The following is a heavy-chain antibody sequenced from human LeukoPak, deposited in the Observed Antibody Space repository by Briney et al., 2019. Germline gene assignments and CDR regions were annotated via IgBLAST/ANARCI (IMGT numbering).Heavy chain of an antibody. CDR1: GGSFSGYY. Sequence: SETLSLTCAVYGGSFSGYYWSWIRQPPGKGLEWIGEINHSGSNNYNPSLKSRVTISVATSKNQFSLKRSSVTAAETAVYYWARGEGEMATMDYWGQGTLVTVSS. D-gene: IGHD5-24*01. J-gene: IGHJ4*02. CDR2: INHSGSN. V-gene: IGHV4-34*01. CDR3: ARGEGEMATMDY.